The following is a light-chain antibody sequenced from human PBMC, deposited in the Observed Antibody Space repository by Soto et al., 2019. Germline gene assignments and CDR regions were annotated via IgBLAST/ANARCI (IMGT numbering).Light chain of an antibody. V-gene: IGKV1-5*01. J-gene: IGKJ1*01. CDR3: PRYNRYSPT. CDR1: QTISSW. CDR2: DAS. Sequence: DIQRTQSPSTLSGCVGDRVTITCRASQTISSWLAWYQQKPGKAPKLVIYDASTLQRGVPSRFSGSGYGTEFPLTLPSLQPHAFATYSSPRYNRYSPTFAPGTKV.